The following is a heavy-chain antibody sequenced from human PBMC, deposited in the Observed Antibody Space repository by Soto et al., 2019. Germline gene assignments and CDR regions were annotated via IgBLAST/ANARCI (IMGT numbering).Heavy chain of an antibody. D-gene: IGHD4-4*01. J-gene: IGHJ6*03. CDR2: IKSKTDGGTT. Sequence: ESGGGLVKPGGSLRLSCAASGFTFSNAWMSWVRQAPGKGLEWVGRIKSKTDGGTTDYAAPVKGRFTISRDDSKNTLYLQMNSLKTEDTAVYYCTTGRTTVTSYYYYYMDVWGKGTTVTVSS. V-gene: IGHV3-15*01. CDR1: GFTFSNAW. CDR3: TTGRTTVTSYYYYYMDV.